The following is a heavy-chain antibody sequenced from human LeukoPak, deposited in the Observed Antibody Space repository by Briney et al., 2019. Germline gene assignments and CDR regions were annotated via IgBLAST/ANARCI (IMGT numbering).Heavy chain of an antibody. CDR2: IRQDGGDN. D-gene: IGHD3-10*01. Sequence: PGGSLRLSCAGSGFTFRNYWMGWVRQPPGKGLEWVANIRQDGGDNHCVDSVKGRFTISRDNARNSLSLQMNSLRAEDTAVYYCTKWSTSGSYYTEWGQGTLVIVSS. J-gene: IGHJ4*02. V-gene: IGHV3-7*01. CDR3: TKWSTSGSYYTE. CDR1: GFTFRNYW.